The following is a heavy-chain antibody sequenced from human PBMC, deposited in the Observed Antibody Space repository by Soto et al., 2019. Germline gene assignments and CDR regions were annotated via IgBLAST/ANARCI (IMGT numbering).Heavy chain of an antibody. CDR3: ATESRGGIQYYMDV. J-gene: IGHJ6*03. V-gene: IGHV4-34*01. CDR1: GGSFSGYY. D-gene: IGHD2-15*01. CDR2: INHSGST. Sequence: SETLSLTCAVYGGSFSGYYWSWIRQPPGKGLEWIGEINHSGSTNYNPSLKSRVTISVDTSKNQFSLKLSSVTAADTAVYYCATESRGGIQYYMDVWGKGTTVTVSS.